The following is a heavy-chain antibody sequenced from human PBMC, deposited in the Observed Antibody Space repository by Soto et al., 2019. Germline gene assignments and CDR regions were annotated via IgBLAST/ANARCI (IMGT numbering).Heavy chain of an antibody. CDR3: ARAPAGRILNFDY. Sequence: QVQLVQSGAEVKKPGASVKDSCKASGYTFTIYAMHWVRQAPGQSLEWMGWINAGNGNTKYSQKFQGRGTITRDTSASTAYMELSSLRSEDTAVYYCARAPAGRILNFDYWGQGALVAVAS. J-gene: IGHJ4*02. CDR1: GYTFTIYA. V-gene: IGHV1-3*01. CDR2: INAGNGNT. D-gene: IGHD6-13*01.